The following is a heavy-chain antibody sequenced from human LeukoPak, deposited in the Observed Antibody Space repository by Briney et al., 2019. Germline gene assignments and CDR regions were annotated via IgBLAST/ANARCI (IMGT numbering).Heavy chain of an antibody. Sequence: GGSLRLSCAASGFTFSGYGMHWVRQAPGKELEWVAVIWYDGRNKYYADSVKGRFTISRDNSKDTLYLQMNSLATEDTAMYYCARDQTGSSIAVDYWGQGTLVTVSS. CDR2: IWYDGRNK. CDR1: GFTFSGYG. J-gene: IGHJ4*02. D-gene: IGHD6-13*01. V-gene: IGHV3-33*01. CDR3: ARDQTGSSIAVDY.